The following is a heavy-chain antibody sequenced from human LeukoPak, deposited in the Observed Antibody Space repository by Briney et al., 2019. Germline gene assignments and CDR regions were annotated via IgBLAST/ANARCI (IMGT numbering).Heavy chain of an antibody. D-gene: IGHD5-24*01. Sequence: SETLSLTCAVYGGSFSGYYWSWIRQPPGKGLEWIGEINHSGSTNYNPSLKSRVTISVDTSKNQFSLKLSSVTAADTAVYYCARHSGEMATILDYWGQGTLVTVSS. CDR1: GGSFSGYY. CDR3: ARHSGEMATILDY. CDR2: INHSGST. V-gene: IGHV4-34*01. J-gene: IGHJ4*02.